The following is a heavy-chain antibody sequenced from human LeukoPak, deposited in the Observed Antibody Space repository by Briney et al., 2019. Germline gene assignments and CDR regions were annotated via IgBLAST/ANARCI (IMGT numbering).Heavy chain of an antibody. CDR3: ARTYDSSGYYYIGYFDY. CDR2: INHSGST. D-gene: IGHD3-22*01. Sequence: PSETLSLTCAVYGGSFSGYYWSWIRQPPGKGLEWIGEINHSGSTNYNPSLKSRVTISVVTSKNQFSLKLSSVTAADTAVYYCARTYDSSGYYYIGYFDYWGQGTLVTVSS. J-gene: IGHJ4*02. CDR1: GGSFSGYY. V-gene: IGHV4-34*01.